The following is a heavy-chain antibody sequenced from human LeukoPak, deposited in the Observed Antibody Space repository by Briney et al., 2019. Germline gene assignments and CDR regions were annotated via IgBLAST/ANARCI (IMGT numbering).Heavy chain of an antibody. Sequence: ASVKVSCKASGYTFTGYYMHWVRQAPGQGLEWMGWINPNSGGTNYAQKFQGRVTMTRDTSISTAYMELSRLRSDDTAAYYCARVGRMTSGSRQYYFDYWGQGTLVTVSS. CDR2: INPNSGGT. D-gene: IGHD3-10*01. J-gene: IGHJ4*02. CDR3: ARVGRMTSGSRQYYFDY. V-gene: IGHV1-2*02. CDR1: GYTFTGYY.